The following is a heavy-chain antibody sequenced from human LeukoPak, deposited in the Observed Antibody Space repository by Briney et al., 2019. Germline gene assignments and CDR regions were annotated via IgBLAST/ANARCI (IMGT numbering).Heavy chain of an antibody. CDR2: FDSSGNGS. V-gene: IGHV3-23*01. J-gene: IGHJ4*02. CDR1: GFTFNNYA. CDR3: AKHSGQGDLNY. Sequence: PGGSLRLSCGTSGFTFNNYAMSWVRQAPGKGLELVSAFDSSGNGSFYADSVKGRFNLSRDISRNTVYLQMNSLRGEDTAIYFCAKHSGQGDLNYGGQGALVTVSS. D-gene: IGHD6-19*01.